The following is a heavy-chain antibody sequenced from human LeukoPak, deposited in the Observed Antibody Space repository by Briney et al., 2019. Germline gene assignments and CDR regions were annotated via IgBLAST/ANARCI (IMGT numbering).Heavy chain of an antibody. CDR1: GGSMSGHY. CDR3: ARDRLD. V-gene: IGHV4-59*11. CDR2: VLYSGST. J-gene: IGHJ4*02. Sequence: SETLSLTCTVSGGSMSGHYWSWIRQPPGKGLQWMGFVLYSGSTNYNPSLESRVTISIDTPKNQFSLKLRSVTDADTAVYYCARDRLDWGQGTLVTVSS.